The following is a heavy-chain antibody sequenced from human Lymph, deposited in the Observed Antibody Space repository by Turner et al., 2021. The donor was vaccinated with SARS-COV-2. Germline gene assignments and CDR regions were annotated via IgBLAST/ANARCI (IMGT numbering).Heavy chain of an antibody. CDR2: IYYSGST. Sequence: QVQLQESGPGLVKPSETLSLTCTVSGASISNYYWSWIRQPPGKGLEWIGYIYYSGSTTYNPSLKSRVTISVDTSKNQFSLKLSSVTAADTAVYYCARGFDYWGQGTLVTVSS. CDR1: GASISNYY. V-gene: IGHV4-59*01. CDR3: ARGFDY. J-gene: IGHJ4*02.